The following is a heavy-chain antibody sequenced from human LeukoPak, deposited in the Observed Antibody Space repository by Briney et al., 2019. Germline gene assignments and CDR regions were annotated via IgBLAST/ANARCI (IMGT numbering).Heavy chain of an antibody. CDR2: ISGSVGST. J-gene: IGHJ4*02. CDR3: ARDDFYCSGGSCYSGVGVDY. Sequence: GGSLRLSCAASGFTFSSYAMSWVRQAPGKGLEWVSAISGSVGSTYYADSVKGRFTNSRYNSKNSLYLQMNSLRAEDTAVYYCARDDFYCSGGSCYSGVGVDYWGQGTLVTVSS. CDR1: GFTFSSYA. D-gene: IGHD2-15*01. V-gene: IGHV3-23*01.